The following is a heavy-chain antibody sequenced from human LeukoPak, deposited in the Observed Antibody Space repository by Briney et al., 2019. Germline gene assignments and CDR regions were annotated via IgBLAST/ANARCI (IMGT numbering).Heavy chain of an antibody. CDR1: GFTFDEYG. V-gene: IGHV3-20*04. CDR2: INWSGGST. CDR3: ARGYFYDSSDYYGNLDY. J-gene: IGHJ4*02. D-gene: IGHD3-22*01. Sequence: GGSLRLSCAASGFTFDEYGRNWVRQAPGKGLEWGSGINWSGGSTGYADAVKGRFTIHRDNAKKSLYLQMHSLRAEDTALYYCARGYFYDSSDYYGNLDYWGQGTLVTVSS.